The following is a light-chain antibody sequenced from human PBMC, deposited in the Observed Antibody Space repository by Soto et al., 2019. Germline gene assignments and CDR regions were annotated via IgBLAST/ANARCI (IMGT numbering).Light chain of an antibody. CDR1: QRIDKY. CDR3: QQSFLTPFT. Sequence: DIQMTQSPTSLSASVGDTVTSTCRASQRIDKYLNWYQQKPGKAPKVLIFGASSLHTGVPSRFSGSGSGTDFTLTISSLQLEDFAIYFCQQSFLTPFTFGGGSKVEIK. V-gene: IGKV1-39*01. J-gene: IGKJ4*01. CDR2: GAS.